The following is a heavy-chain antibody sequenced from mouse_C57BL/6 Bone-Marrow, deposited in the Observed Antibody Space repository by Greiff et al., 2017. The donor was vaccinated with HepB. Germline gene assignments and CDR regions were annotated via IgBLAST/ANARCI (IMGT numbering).Heavy chain of an antibody. V-gene: IGHV6-6*01. J-gene: IGHJ1*03. Sequence: EVKLEESGGGLVQPGGSMKLSCAASGFTFSDAWMDWVLQSPEKGLEWVAEIRNKANNHATYYAESVKGRFTISRDDSKSSVYLQMNSLRAEDTGIYYCTIDYYGSSYPYWYFDVWGTGTTVTDSS. CDR2: IRNKANNHAT. CDR1: GFTFSDAW. D-gene: IGHD1-1*01. CDR3: TIDYYGSSYPYWYFDV.